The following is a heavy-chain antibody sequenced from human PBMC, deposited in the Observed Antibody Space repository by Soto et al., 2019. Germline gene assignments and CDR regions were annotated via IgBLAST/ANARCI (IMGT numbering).Heavy chain of an antibody. V-gene: IGHV4-59*01. CDR3: ARLSRTVTFSIHYYYYMDV. CDR2: IYYSGST. J-gene: IGHJ6*03. CDR1: GGSISSYY. Sequence: SETLSLTCTVSGGSISSYYWSWIRQPPGKGLEWIGYIYYSGSTNYNPSLKSRVTISVDTSKNQFSLKLSSVTAADTAVYYCARLSRTVTFSIHYYYYMDVWGKGTTVTVSS. D-gene: IGHD4-17*01.